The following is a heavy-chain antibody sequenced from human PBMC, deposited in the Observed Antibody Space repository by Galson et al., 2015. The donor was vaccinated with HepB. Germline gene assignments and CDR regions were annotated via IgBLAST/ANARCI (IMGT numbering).Heavy chain of an antibody. CDR1: TFIFSTSS. V-gene: IGHV3-48*04. CDR3: VFLRGNDLKPLDY. D-gene: IGHD5-12*01. CDR2: ISSSSGIR. J-gene: IGHJ4*02. Sequence: SLRLSCAASTFIFSTSSMHWVRQAPGKGLEWLSYISSSSGIRYYADSVKGRFTVSRDNAKNTLYLQMNSLRVEDTAVYYCVFLRGNDLKPLDYGCQGILVTVSS.